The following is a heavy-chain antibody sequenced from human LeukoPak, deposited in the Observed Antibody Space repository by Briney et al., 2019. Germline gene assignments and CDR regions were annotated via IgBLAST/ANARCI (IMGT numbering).Heavy chain of an antibody. V-gene: IGHV3-9*01. D-gene: IGHD3-22*01. CDR1: GFTFDGYA. J-gene: IGHJ4*02. Sequence: PGGSLRLSCAASGFTFDGYAMHWVRQAPGKGLEWVSGISWNSGSIGYADSVKGRFTISRDNAKNSLYLQMNSLRAEDTALYYCARNYYDSSGYPSFDYWGQGTLVTVSS. CDR2: ISWNSGSI. CDR3: ARNYYDSSGYPSFDY.